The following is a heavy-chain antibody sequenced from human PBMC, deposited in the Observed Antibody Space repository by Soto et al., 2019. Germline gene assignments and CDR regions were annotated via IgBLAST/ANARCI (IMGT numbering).Heavy chain of an antibody. CDR2: IYYSGST. V-gene: IGHV4-59*01. CDR1: GGSISSYY. D-gene: IGHD1-20*01. J-gene: IGHJ5*02. CDR3: ARGYTSRLDP. Sequence: SETLSLTCTVSGGSISSYYWSWIRQPPGKGLEWIGYIYYSGSTNYNPSLKSRVTISVDTSKNQFSLKLSSVTAADTAVYYCARGYTSRLDPWGQGTLVTVSS.